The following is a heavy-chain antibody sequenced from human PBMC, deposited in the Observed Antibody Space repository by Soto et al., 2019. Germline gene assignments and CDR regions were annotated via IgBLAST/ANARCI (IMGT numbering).Heavy chain of an antibody. Sequence: SQTLSLTCSVSGGSIGSYYWGWIRQPTGKGLEWIGSIYYSGSTYYNPSLKSRVTISVDTSKNQFSLKLSSVTAADTAVYYCARHDPPANGYKYWRYYYYCMDVWGQGTTVTVSS. CDR1: GGSIGSYY. CDR3: ARHDPPANGYKYWRYYYYCMDV. V-gene: IGHV4-39*01. D-gene: IGHD5-12*01. J-gene: IGHJ6*02. CDR2: IYYSGST.